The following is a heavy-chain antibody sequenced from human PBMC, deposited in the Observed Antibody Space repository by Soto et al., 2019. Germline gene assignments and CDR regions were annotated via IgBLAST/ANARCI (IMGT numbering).Heavy chain of an antibody. J-gene: IGHJ6*02. CDR3: AREGQAPYYYYGMDV. V-gene: IGHV1-18*01. CDR1: GYTFTNYG. Sequence: QVQVVQSGDEVKKPGASVKVSCKASGYTFTNYGFSWVRQAPGQGLEWMGWISGYNGNTKYAEKSKGRGTMTTDTATSTAHMELRSLRSDDTAVYYCAREGQAPYYYYGMDVWGQGTAVTVSS. CDR2: ISGYNGNT.